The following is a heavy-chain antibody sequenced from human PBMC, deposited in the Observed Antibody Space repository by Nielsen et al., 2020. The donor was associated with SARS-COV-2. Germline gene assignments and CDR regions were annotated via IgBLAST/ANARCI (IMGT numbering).Heavy chain of an antibody. Sequence: GESLKISCAASGFTFSSYWTHWVRQAPGKGLVWVSRINSDGSSTSYADSVKGRFTISRDNAKNTLYLQMNSLRAEDTAVYYCLTVATAPSWGQGTLVTVSS. D-gene: IGHD5-12*01. V-gene: IGHV3-74*01. J-gene: IGHJ4*02. CDR1: GFTFSSYW. CDR3: LTVATAPS. CDR2: INSDGSST.